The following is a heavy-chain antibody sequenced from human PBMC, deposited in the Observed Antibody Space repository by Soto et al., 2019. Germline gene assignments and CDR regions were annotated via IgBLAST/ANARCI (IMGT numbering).Heavy chain of an antibody. CDR1: GGTFSRYG. CDR2: IIRIFGTA. D-gene: IGHD1-26*01. CDR3: VRDLTAWDAAFDY. Sequence: QVQLVQSGAGVKKPGSSVKVSCKASGGTFSRYGISWVRQAPGQGLEWIGGIIRIFGTANYAQKFQGRVTITADESTNTVYMELNSLRSEDTAVYYCVRDLTAWDAAFDYWGQGTLVTVSS. V-gene: IGHV1-69*01. J-gene: IGHJ4*02.